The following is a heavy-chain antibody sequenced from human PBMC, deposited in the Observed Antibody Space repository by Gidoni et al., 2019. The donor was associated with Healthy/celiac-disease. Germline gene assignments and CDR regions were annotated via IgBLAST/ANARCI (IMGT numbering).Heavy chain of an antibody. D-gene: IGHD4-4*01. Sequence: QVQLVQSGAEVKTPGASVKVSCKASGYTFTSYYMHWVRQAPGQGLEGMGIINPSGGSTSYAQKFQGRGTMTRDTSTSTVYMELSSLRSEDTAVYYCASSGLTTELYYSYMDGWGKGTTVTVSS. J-gene: IGHJ6*03. CDR3: ASSGLTTELYYSYMDG. CDR1: GYTFTSYY. V-gene: IGHV1-46*03. CDR2: INPSGGST.